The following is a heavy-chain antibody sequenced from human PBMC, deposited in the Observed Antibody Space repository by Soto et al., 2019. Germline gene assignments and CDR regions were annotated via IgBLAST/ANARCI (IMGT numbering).Heavy chain of an antibody. D-gene: IGHD5-12*01. CDR2: IIPILGIA. V-gene: IGHV1-69*02. Sequence: QVQLVQSGAEVKKPGSSVKVSCKASGGTFSSYTISWVRQAPGQGLEWMGRIIPILGIANYAQKFQGRVTITAVKSTSTAYMELSSLRSEDTAVYYCATLATIDAFDIWGQGTMVTVSS. CDR1: GGTFSSYT. J-gene: IGHJ3*02. CDR3: ATLATIDAFDI.